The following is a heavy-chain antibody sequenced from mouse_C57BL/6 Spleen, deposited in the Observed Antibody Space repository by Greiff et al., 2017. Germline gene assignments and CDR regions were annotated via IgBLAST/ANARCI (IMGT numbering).Heavy chain of an antibody. CDR2: IYHGSGST. Sequence: QVQLQQPGAELVKPGASVKMSCKASGYTFTSYWITWVKQRPGQGLEWIGDIYHGSGSTNYNEKFKSKATLTVDTSSSTAYMQLSSLTSEDSAVYYCARAHYYGSSGFAYWGQGTLVTVSA. D-gene: IGHD1-1*01. V-gene: IGHV1-55*01. CDR3: ARAHYYGSSGFAY. J-gene: IGHJ3*01. CDR1: GYTFTSYW.